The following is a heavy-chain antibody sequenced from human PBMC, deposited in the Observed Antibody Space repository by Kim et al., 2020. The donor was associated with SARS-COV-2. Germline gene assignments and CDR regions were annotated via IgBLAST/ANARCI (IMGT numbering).Heavy chain of an antibody. CDR2: IYYSGST. D-gene: IGHD6-19*01. CDR1: GGSISSSSYY. Sequence: SETLSLTCTVSGGSISSSSYYWGWIRQPPGKGLEWIGSIYYSGSTYYNPSLKSRVTISVDTSKNQFSLKLSSVTAADTAVYYCARRSGWYPGWFDPWGQGTLVTVSS. V-gene: IGHV4-39*01. CDR3: ARRSGWYPGWFDP. J-gene: IGHJ5*02.